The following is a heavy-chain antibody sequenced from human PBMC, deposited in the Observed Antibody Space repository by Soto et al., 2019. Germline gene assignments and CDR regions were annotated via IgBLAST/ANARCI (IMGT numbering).Heavy chain of an antibody. V-gene: IGHV4-30-2*01. Sequence: SETLSLTCAVSGSSISSGGYSWSWIRQPPGKGLEWIGYIYHSGSTYYNPSLKSRVTISVDRSKNQFSLKLSSVTAADTAVYYCARAHGSGWGAFDIWGQGTMVT. CDR2: IYHSGST. D-gene: IGHD3-10*01. J-gene: IGHJ3*02. CDR3: ARAHGSGWGAFDI. CDR1: GSSISSGGYS.